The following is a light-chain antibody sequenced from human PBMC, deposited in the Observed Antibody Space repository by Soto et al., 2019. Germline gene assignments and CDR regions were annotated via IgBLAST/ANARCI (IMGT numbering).Light chain of an antibody. CDR2: EGS. J-gene: IGLJ1*01. CDR1: SSDVGSYNL. CDR3: CSYAGSRTSV. Sequence: QSALTQPASVSGSPGQSITISCTGTSSDVGSYNLVSWYQQHPGKAPKLMIYEGSKRPSGVSNRFSGYKSGNTASLTISGLQAEDEADYYCCSYAGSRTSVFGTGTKLTVL. V-gene: IGLV2-23*01.